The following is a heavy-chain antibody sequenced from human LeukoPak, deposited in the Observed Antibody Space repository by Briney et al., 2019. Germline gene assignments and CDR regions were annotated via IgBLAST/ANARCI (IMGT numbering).Heavy chain of an antibody. CDR3: ARGGYYGSGSFPDY. CDR1: GYTFSSYG. Sequence: ASVKVSCKASGYTFSSYGINWVRQAPGQGLDWMGWIGAYNGDTNYAQKFQGRVTMTTDTSTSTAHMELRSLRSDDTAVYYCARGGYYGSGSFPDYWGQGTLVTVSS. D-gene: IGHD3-10*01. V-gene: IGHV1-18*01. J-gene: IGHJ4*02. CDR2: IGAYNGDT.